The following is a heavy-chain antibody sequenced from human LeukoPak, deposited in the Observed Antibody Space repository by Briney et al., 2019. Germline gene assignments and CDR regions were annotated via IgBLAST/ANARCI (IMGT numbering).Heavy chain of an antibody. Sequence: PGGSLRLSCTASGFTFSTYWMHWVRQAPGKGLVWVSLINSDGSYTDFADSVKGRFTTSRDNAQSTLYLQMNSLRVEDTAVYYCATELRESGASSRNAFDIWGQGTVVSVSS. D-gene: IGHD2-15*01. CDR3: ATELRESGASSRNAFDI. V-gene: IGHV3-74*01. CDR1: GFTFSTYW. CDR2: INSDGSYT. J-gene: IGHJ3*02.